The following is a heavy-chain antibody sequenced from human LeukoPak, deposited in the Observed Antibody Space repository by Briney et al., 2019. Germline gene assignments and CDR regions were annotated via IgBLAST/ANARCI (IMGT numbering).Heavy chain of an antibody. V-gene: IGHV4-38-2*02. D-gene: IGHD3-22*01. Sequence: SETLSLTCAVSGYSISSGYYWGWIRQPPGKGLEWIGSIYHSGSTYYNPSLKSRVTISVDTSKNQFYLNPSSVTAADTAVYYCARDFYFDSRNAFDIWGQGTMVTVSS. J-gene: IGHJ3*02. CDR2: IYHSGST. CDR3: ARDFYFDSRNAFDI. CDR1: GYSISSGYY.